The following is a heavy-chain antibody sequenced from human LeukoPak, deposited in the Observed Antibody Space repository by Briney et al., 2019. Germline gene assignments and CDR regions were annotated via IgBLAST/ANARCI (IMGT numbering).Heavy chain of an antibody. Sequence: GASVKVPCKASGYTFTIHGLSWARQAPGQGLEWMGWISIYSGNTNYAQKFQDRISMTTDTSTNTAYMELRSLKSDDTAVYYCARDPGGTWGFDYWGQGALVTVSS. CDR1: GYTFTIHG. D-gene: IGHD7-27*01. J-gene: IGHJ4*02. V-gene: IGHV1-18*01. CDR2: ISIYSGNT. CDR3: ARDPGGTWGFDY.